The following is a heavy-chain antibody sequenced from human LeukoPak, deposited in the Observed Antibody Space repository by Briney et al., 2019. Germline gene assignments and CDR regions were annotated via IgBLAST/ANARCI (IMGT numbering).Heavy chain of an antibody. D-gene: IGHD3-10*01. CDR2: ISSSGSTI. V-gene: IGHV3-11*01. CDR3: ARERYIVRGVIPY. CDR1: GFTFSDYY. J-gene: IGHJ4*02. Sequence: GGSLRLSCAASGFTFSDYYMSWLRQAPGKGLEWVSYISSSGSTIYYADSVKGRFTISRDNAKNSLHLQMNSLRAEDTAVYYCARERYIVRGVIPYWGQGTLVTVSS.